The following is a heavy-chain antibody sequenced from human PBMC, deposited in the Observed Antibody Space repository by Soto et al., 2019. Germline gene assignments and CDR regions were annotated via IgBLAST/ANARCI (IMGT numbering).Heavy chain of an antibody. CDR1: GYTFTSYD. D-gene: IGHD3-3*01. Sequence: ASVKVSCKASGYTFTSYDINWVRQATGQGLEWMGWMNPNSGNTGYARKFQGRVTMTRNTSISTAYMELSSLRSEDTAVYYCARNGWTYYDFWSGYTDAFDIWGQGTMVTVSS. CDR3: ARNGWTYYDFWSGYTDAFDI. CDR2: MNPNSGNT. J-gene: IGHJ3*02. V-gene: IGHV1-8*01.